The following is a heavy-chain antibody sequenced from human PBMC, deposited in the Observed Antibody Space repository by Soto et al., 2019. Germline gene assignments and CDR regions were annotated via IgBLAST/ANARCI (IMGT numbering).Heavy chain of an antibody. D-gene: IGHD1-26*01. V-gene: IGHV3-64D*08. Sequence: ASVKVSCKASGYTFTSYAMHWVRQAPGKGLEYVSAISSNGGSTYYADSVKGRFTISRDNSKNTLYLQMSSLRAEDTALYYCVKDPAVGATYWGQGTLVTVSS. J-gene: IGHJ4*02. CDR3: VKDPAVGATY. CDR2: ISSNGGST. CDR1: GYTFTSYA.